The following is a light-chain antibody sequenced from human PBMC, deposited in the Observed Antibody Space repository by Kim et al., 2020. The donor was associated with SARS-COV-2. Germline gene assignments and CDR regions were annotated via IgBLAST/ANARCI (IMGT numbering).Light chain of an antibody. CDR1: SSDVGGYNY. V-gene: IGLV2-14*01. CDR3: SSYTSSSTS. Sequence: QSALTQPASVSGSPGQSITISCTGTSSDVGGYNYVSWYQKHPGKAPKLMIYDVSKRPSGVSNRFSGSKSGNTASLTISGLQAEDEADYYCSSYTSSSTSFGGGTQLTVL. CDR2: DVS. J-gene: IGLJ2*01.